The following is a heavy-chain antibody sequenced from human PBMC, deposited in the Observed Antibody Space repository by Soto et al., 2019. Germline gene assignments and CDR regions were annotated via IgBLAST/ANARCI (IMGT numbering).Heavy chain of an antibody. V-gene: IGHV4-39*07. J-gene: IGHJ6*03. CDR3: AMCTIFGKTPHYMDV. D-gene: IGHD3-3*01. Sequence: PSETLSLTCTVSGATISSSPYYWGWIRQPPGGGLEWIASIYYSGDTYYRPSLGSRATISVDTSKTQFSLKLSSVTAADTAVYYCAMCTIFGKTPHYMDVWGKGTTVTVAS. CDR2: IYYSGDT. CDR1: GATISSSPYY.